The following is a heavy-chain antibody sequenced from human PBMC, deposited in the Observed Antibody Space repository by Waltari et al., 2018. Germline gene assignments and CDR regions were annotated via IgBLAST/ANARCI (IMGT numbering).Heavy chain of an antibody. CDR2: MNPNSGKT. V-gene: IGHV1-8*01. Sequence: QVQLVQSGAEVKKPGASVKVSCKASGYTFPSYDINWVRQATGQGLEWMGWMNPNSGKTGYAQKCQGRVTMTRKTSISTAYMELSSLRSEDTAVYYCARLNGIAVAGQYYCYGMDVWGQGTTVTVSS. J-gene: IGHJ6*02. D-gene: IGHD6-19*01. CDR3: ARLNGIAVAGQYYCYGMDV. CDR1: GYTFPSYD.